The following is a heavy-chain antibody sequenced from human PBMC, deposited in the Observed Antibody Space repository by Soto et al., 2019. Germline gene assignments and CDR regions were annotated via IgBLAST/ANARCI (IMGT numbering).Heavy chain of an antibody. CDR3: ARRWSGIDF. V-gene: IGHV4-59*01. CDR2: IHYSGLT. D-gene: IGHD3-3*01. J-gene: IGHJ4*02. CDR1: GDSINDYY. Sequence: QVQLQESGPGLVKPSETLSLTCTVSGDSINDYYWTWIRQPPGAGLEWIGYIHYSGLTNYNPSLKSRVTISMDMSKNQFFLKRTSMAAADTSVYYCARRWSGIDFWGQGTLVTVSS.